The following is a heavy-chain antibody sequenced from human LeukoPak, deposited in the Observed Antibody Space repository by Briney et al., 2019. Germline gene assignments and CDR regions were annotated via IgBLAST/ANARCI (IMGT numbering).Heavy chain of an antibody. V-gene: IGHV3-33*01. CDR3: ARDLGISIGVGQDV. J-gene: IGHJ6*02. D-gene: IGHD3-3*02. CDR2: IWYDGTNK. Sequence: GGSLRLSCAPSGFTFSRYGLHWVRQAPGKGLEWVAVIWYDGTNKYYADSVKGRFTISRDNSKNTLYLQMNSLRAEDTAEYKCARDLGISIGVGQDVWGLGTTVIVSS. CDR1: GFTFSRYG.